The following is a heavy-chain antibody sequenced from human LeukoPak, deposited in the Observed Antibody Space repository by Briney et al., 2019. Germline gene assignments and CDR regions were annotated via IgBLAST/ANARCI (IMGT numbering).Heavy chain of an antibody. CDR2: ISPNSGGT. J-gene: IGHJ4*02. V-gene: IGHV1-2*02. D-gene: IGHD6-19*01. CDR3: ARGRPSGWTHYFDS. CDR1: GYTFTGYY. Sequence: ASVKVSCKASGYTFTGYYMHWVRQAPGQGLEWMGWISPNSGGTNYAQKFQGRVTMTRDTSISTAYMELSRLRSDDTAVYYCARGRPSGWTHYFDSWGQGTLVTVSS.